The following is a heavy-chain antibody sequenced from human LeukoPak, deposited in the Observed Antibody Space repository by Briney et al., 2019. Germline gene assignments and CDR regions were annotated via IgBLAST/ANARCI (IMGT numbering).Heavy chain of an antibody. D-gene: IGHD6-19*01. CDR1: GFTFDDYA. CDR3: AKEASGWYGTHFFDY. CDR2: ISGDGGST. J-gene: IGHJ4*02. V-gene: IGHV3-43*02. Sequence: GSLRLSCAASGFTFDDYAMHWVRQTPGKGLGWVSLISGDGGSTYYTDSVKGRFTISRDNSRNSLYLQINSLRTEDTALYYCAKEASGWYGTHFFDYWGQGTLVTVSS.